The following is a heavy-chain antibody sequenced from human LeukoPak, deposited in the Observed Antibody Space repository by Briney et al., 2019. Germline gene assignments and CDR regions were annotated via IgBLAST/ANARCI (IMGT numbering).Heavy chain of an antibody. CDR3: ARLSSGLTNWVDP. CDR2: IYYRGST. V-gene: IGHV4-59*08. J-gene: IGHJ5*02. D-gene: IGHD3-9*01. CDR1: GGSISSYY. Sequence: SETLSLTCAVSGGSISSYYWSWIRQPPGKGLEWIGYIYYRGSTNYNPSLKSRVTISIDTSRKQFSLKLRPVTAADSAVYYCARLSSGLTNWVDPWGQGTLVTVSS.